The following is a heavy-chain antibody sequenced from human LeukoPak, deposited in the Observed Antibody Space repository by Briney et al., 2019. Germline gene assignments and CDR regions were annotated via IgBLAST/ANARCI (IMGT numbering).Heavy chain of an antibody. V-gene: IGHV3-30*02. J-gene: IGHJ4*02. CDR2: IRYDGSNK. D-gene: IGHD5-18*01. Sequence: GGSLRLSCAASGFTFSSYGTHWVRQAPGKGLEWVAFIRYDGSNKYYADSVKGRFTISGDNSKNTLYLQMNSLRAEDTAVYYCAIIYSYGYEEGPNWGQGTLVTVSS. CDR1: GFTFSSYG. CDR3: AIIYSYGYEEGPN.